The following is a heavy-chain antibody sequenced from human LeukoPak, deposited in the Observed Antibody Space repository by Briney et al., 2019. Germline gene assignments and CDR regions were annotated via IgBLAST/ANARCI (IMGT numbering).Heavy chain of an antibody. Sequence: PGGSLRLSCAASGFTFSSYEMNWVRQAPGKGLEWVSYISSSGSTIYYVDSVKGRFTISRDNAKNSLYLQMNRLRAEDTAVYYCARDLGYSSGPNYWGQGTRVTVSS. CDR3: ARDLGYSSGPNY. D-gene: IGHD6-19*01. V-gene: IGHV3-48*03. J-gene: IGHJ4*02. CDR2: ISSSGSTI. CDR1: GFTFSSYE.